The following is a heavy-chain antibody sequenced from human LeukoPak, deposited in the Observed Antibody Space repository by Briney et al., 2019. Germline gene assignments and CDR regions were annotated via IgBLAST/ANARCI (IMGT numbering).Heavy chain of an antibody. V-gene: IGHV4-30-2*01. Sequence: SQTLSLTCAVSGGSISSGGYSWSWIRQPPGKGLEWIGYIYHSGSTYYNPSLKSRVTISVDRSKNQFSLKLSSVTAADTAVYYCARVGPAGAFDIWGQGTMVTVRS. CDR3: ARVGPAGAFDI. CDR1: GGSISSGGYS. CDR2: IYHSGST. J-gene: IGHJ3*02.